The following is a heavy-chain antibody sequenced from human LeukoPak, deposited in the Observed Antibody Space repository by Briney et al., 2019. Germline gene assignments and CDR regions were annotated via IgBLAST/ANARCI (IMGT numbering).Heavy chain of an antibody. D-gene: IGHD1-26*01. CDR1: GGSISSSSYY. Sequence: SETLSLTCTVSGGSISSSSYYWGWIRQPPGKGLEWIGSIYYSGSTYYNPSLKSRVTISVDTSKNQFSLKLSSVTAADTAVYYCARRDSGSQHFDYWGQGTLVTVSS. V-gene: IGHV4-39*07. J-gene: IGHJ4*02. CDR3: ARRDSGSQHFDY. CDR2: IYYSGST.